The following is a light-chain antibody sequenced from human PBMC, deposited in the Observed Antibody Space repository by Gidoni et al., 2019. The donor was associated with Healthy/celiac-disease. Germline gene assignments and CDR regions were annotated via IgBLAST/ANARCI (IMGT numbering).Light chain of an antibody. J-gene: IGLJ2*01. V-gene: IGLV3-1*01. CDR1: KLGDKY. CDR2: QDS. Sequence: SYELTQPPSVSVSPGQTASITGSGDKLGDKYACWYQQKPGQSPVLVIYQDSTRPSGIPERFSGSNSGNTATLTISGTQAMDEADYYCQAWDSSTGVFGGGTKLTVL. CDR3: QAWDSSTGV.